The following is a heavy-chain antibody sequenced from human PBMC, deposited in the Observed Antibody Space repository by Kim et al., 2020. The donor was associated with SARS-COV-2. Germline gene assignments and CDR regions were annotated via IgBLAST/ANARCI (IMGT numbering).Heavy chain of an antibody. V-gene: IGHV4-34*01. CDR3: ARGRRLSTTGTTGAYFDY. J-gene: IGHJ4*02. CDR1: GGSFSGYY. D-gene: IGHD1-1*01. CDR2: INHSGST. Sequence: SETLSLTCAVYGGSFSGYYWSWIRQPPGKGLEWIGEINHSGSTNYNPSLKSRVTISVDTSKNQFSLKLSSVTAADTAVYYCARGRRLSTTGTTGAYFDYWGQGTLVTVSS.